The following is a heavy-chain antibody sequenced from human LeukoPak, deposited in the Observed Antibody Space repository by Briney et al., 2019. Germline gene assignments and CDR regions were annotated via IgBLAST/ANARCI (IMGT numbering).Heavy chain of an antibody. V-gene: IGHV3-7*01. CDR2: IKQDGSEK. D-gene: IGHD5-12*01. J-gene: IGHJ4*02. CDR3: ARSGYSGYGPFDY. CDR1: GFTFSDYS. Sequence: GGSLRLSCAVSGFTFSDYSMSWVRQAPGKGLEWVANIKQDGSEKYYVDSVKGRFTISRDNAKNSLYLQMNSLRAEDTAVYYCARSGYSGYGPFDYWGQGTLVTVSS.